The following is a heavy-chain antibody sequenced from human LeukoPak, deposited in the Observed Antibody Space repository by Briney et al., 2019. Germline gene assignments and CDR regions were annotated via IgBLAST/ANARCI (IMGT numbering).Heavy chain of an antibody. CDR3: ARDRIVVVPAARNDAFDI. Sequence: SETLSLTCTVSGGSISSYYWSWIRQPAGKGLEWIGRISTRGSTDYNPSLKSRVTMSVDTSKNQFSLKLSSVTAADTAVYYCARDRIVVVPAARNDAFDIWGQGTMVTVSS. V-gene: IGHV4-4*07. CDR2: ISTRGST. J-gene: IGHJ3*02. D-gene: IGHD2-2*01. CDR1: GGSISSYY.